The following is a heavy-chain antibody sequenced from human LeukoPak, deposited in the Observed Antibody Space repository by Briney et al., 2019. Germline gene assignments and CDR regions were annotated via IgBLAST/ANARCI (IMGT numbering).Heavy chain of an antibody. CDR1: GFTFTSSA. D-gene: IGHD4-23*01. V-gene: IGHV1-58*02. J-gene: IGHJ4*02. Sequence: ASVKVSCKASGFTFTSSAMQWVRQARGQPLEWIGWIVVGSGNTNYAQKFQERVTITRDMSTSTAYMELSSLRSEDTAVYYCAADRGGNSDLRYWGQGTLVTVSS. CDR2: IVVGSGNT. CDR3: AADRGGNSDLRY.